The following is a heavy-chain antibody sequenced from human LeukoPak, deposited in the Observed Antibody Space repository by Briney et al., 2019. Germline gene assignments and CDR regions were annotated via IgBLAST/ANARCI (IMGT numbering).Heavy chain of an antibody. D-gene: IGHD6-19*01. CDR2: IIPIFCTA. Sequence: GASVKVSCKASRGTLSSYAISGVRQAPGQGLEWMGGIIPIFCTANYAQKLQGRVTITADESTSTAYMELNSLRAEDTAVYYCARGPYSSGWYHFDYWGQGTLVTVSS. CDR3: ARGPYSSGWYHFDY. CDR1: RGTLSSYA. J-gene: IGHJ4*02. V-gene: IGHV1-69*13.